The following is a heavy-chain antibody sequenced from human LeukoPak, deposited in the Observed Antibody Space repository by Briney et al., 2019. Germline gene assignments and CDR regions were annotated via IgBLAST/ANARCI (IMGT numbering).Heavy chain of an antibody. V-gene: IGHV3-30*02. D-gene: IGHD6-13*01. CDR3: AKDRIAAAGH. CDR1: GFTFSSYG. J-gene: IGHJ4*02. Sequence: PGGSLRLSCAASGFTFSSYGMHWVRQAPGKGPEWVAFIRYDGSNKYYADSVKGRFTISRDNSKNTLYLQMNSLRAEDTAVYYCAKDRIAAAGHWGQGTLVTVSS. CDR2: IRYDGSNK.